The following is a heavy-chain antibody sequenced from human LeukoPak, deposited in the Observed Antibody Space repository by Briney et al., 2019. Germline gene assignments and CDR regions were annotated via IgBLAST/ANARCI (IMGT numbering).Heavy chain of an antibody. CDR2: IWYDGSNK. CDR3: ARDQGNFWSGYYTGIGYYYYGMDV. CDR1: GFTFSSYG. J-gene: IGHJ6*02. Sequence: GRSLRLSCAASGFTFSSYGMHWVRQAPGKGLEWVAVIWYDGSNKYYADSVKGRFTISRDNSKNTLYLQMNGLRAEDTAVYYCARDQGNFWSGYYTGIGYYYYGMDVWGQGTTVTVSS. V-gene: IGHV3-33*01. D-gene: IGHD3-3*01.